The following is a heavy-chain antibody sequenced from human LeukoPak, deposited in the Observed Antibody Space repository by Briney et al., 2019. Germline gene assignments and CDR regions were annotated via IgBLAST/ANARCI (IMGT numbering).Heavy chain of an antibody. Sequence: GGSLRLSCAASGFTFSSYEMNWVRQAPGKGLEWVSYISSSGSTIYYADSVKGRFTISRDNSKNTLYLQMNSLRAEDTAVYYCAKDQWLAQGNWFDPWGQGTLVTVSS. V-gene: IGHV3-48*03. J-gene: IGHJ5*02. CDR3: AKDQWLAQGNWFDP. CDR1: GFTFSSYE. D-gene: IGHD6-19*01. CDR2: ISSSGSTI.